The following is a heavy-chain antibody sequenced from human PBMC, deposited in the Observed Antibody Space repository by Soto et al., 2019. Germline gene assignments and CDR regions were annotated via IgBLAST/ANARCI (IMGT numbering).Heavy chain of an antibody. Sequence: QMQLVQSGPEVKKPGTSVKVSCKASGVTFTSSTVQWVRQARGQRLEWIGWIVGDSGKTNHAQKFQERVTITRDMSAATAYMELSRLTSEDTAVYYCAAGFGGWPVENWGQGTLVTVSS. V-gene: IGHV1-58*01. D-gene: IGHD2-15*01. CDR1: GVTFTSST. CDR2: IVGDSGKT. CDR3: AAGFGGWPVEN. J-gene: IGHJ4*02.